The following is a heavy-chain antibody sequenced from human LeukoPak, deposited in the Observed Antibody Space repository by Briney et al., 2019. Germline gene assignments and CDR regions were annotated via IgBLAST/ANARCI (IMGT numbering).Heavy chain of an antibody. CDR3: ARALLPNYDFWSGLDY. CDR1: GFTVSSNY. CDR2: IYSGGST. V-gene: IGHV3-66*01. Sequence: PGGSLRLSCAASGFTVSSNYMSWVRQAPGKGLEWVSVIYSGGSTYYADSVKGRFTISRDNSKNTLYLQMNSLRAGDTAVYYCARALLPNYDFWSGLDYWGQGTLVTVSS. D-gene: IGHD3-3*01. J-gene: IGHJ4*02.